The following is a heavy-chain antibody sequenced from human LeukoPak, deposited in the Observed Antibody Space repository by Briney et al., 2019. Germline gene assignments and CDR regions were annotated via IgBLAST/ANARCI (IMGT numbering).Heavy chain of an antibody. D-gene: IGHD6-19*01. Sequence: GGSLRLSCAASGFTFSNAWMSWVRQAPGKGLEWVGRIKSKTDGGTTDYAAPVKGRFTISRDDSKNTLYLQMNSLKTEDTAVYYCTTPRYSSGWYAWFDPWGQGTLVTVSS. CDR1: GFTFSNAW. CDR3: TTPRYSSGWYAWFDP. CDR2: IKSKTDGGTT. J-gene: IGHJ5*02. V-gene: IGHV3-15*01.